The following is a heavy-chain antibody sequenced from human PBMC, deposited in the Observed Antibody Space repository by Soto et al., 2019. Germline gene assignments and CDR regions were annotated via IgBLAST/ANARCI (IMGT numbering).Heavy chain of an antibody. CDR1: GGSISSSSYY. D-gene: IGHD3-22*01. CDR3: SRGPGYYYGGSGFVDY. CDR2: INHGGST. Sequence: SETLSLTCTVSGGSISSSSYYWGWIRQPPGKGLEWIGEINHGGSTNYNPSLTSRVTMSLDSSKNQFSLKLTSVTAADTSVYYCSRGPGYYYGGSGFVDYWGRGTLVTVSS. J-gene: IGHJ4*02. V-gene: IGHV4-39*07.